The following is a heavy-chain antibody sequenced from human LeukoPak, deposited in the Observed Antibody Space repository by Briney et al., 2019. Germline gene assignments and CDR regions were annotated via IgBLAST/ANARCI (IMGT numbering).Heavy chain of an antibody. V-gene: IGHV3-23*01. Sequence: GGSLRLSCAASGFTFSRSAMTWLRQGPGTGLEFVASIIYSGGATYYADSVKGRFTISRDNSKNTLYLQMNSLRAEDTALYYCAKDGLYYDGSEHVYYFDSWGQGTLVTVSS. J-gene: IGHJ4*02. D-gene: IGHD3-22*01. CDR2: IIYSGGAT. CDR1: GFTFSRSA. CDR3: AKDGLYYDGSEHVYYFDS.